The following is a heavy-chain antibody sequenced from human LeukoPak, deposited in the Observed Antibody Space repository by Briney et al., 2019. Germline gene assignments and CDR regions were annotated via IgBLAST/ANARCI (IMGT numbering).Heavy chain of an antibody. J-gene: IGHJ4*02. Sequence: PGGSLRLSCEASGFNFSTYSMNWVRQAPGKGLEWMSYISGSGLTIYYADSVKGGFTISRDNAKNSLYLHMNNLRDEDTALYYCARDPGDYFDFWGQGTLVTVSS. CDR2: ISGSGLTI. V-gene: IGHV3-48*02. CDR1: GFNFSTYS. CDR3: ARDPGDYFDF.